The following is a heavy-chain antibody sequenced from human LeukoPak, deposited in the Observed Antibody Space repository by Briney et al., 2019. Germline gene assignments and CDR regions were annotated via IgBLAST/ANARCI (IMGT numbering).Heavy chain of an antibody. CDR2: VYYSGST. D-gene: IGHD3-10*01. CDR3: ARHGDYYGSGSYYNGFDY. V-gene: IGHV4-39*01. CDR1: GGSISSSSYS. Sequence: SETLSLTRTVPGGSISSSSYSWGRIRQRPGKGLEWIGRVYYSGSTYYNPSLKSRVTIPVDTSKNQSSLKLSSVTAADTAVYYCARHGDYYGSGSYYNGFDYWGEGALGTVSS. J-gene: IGHJ4*02.